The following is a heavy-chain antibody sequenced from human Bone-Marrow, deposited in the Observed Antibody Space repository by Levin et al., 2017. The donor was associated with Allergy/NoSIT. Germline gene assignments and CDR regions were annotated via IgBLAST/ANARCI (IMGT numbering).Heavy chain of an antibody. V-gene: IGHV3-30-3*01. D-gene: IGHD2-15*01. Sequence: AGGSLRLSCAASGFTFTSNAMHWVRQAPGKGLEWVAVISYDGSNKYYADSVKGRFTISRDNSKNTLYLQMNSLRPEDTAVYYCARPPPGYCSGGSCSRGNWFDPWGQGTLVTVSS. J-gene: IGHJ5*02. CDR1: GFTFTSNA. CDR2: ISYDGSNK. CDR3: ARPPPGYCSGGSCSRGNWFDP.